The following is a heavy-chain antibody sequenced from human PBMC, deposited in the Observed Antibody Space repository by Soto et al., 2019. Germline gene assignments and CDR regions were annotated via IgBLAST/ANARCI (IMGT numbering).Heavy chain of an antibody. V-gene: IGHV1-18*01. Sequence: ASVKVSCKASGYTFTSYGISWVRQAPGQGLEWMGWISAYNGNTNYAQKLQGRVTMTTDTSTSTAYMELRSLRSDDTAVYYCARFVVPAATDYYYYYMDVWGKGTTVNVSS. CDR3: ARFVVPAATDYYYYYMDV. D-gene: IGHD2-2*01. CDR2: ISAYNGNT. CDR1: GYTFTSYG. J-gene: IGHJ6*03.